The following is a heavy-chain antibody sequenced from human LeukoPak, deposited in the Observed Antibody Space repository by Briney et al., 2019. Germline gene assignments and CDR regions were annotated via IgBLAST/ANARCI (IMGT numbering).Heavy chain of an antibody. CDR2: ISSSRSYI. V-gene: IGHV3-21*01. Sequence: GGSLRLSCAASGFTFSSYAMSWVRQAPGKGLEWVSSISSSRSYIYYADSVKGRFTISRDNAKNSLYLQMNSLRAEDTAVYYCASSQVRGVTDWGQGTLVTVSS. CDR1: GFTFSSYA. CDR3: ASSQVRGVTD. D-gene: IGHD3-10*01. J-gene: IGHJ4*02.